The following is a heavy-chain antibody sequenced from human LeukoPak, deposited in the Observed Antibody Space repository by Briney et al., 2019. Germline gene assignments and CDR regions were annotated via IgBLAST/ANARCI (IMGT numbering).Heavy chain of an antibody. D-gene: IGHD1-14*01. CDR3: ARGPRNDP. CDR2: VHPNSGNT. CDR1: GYPFTTWE. J-gene: IGHJ5*02. V-gene: IGHV1-8*01. Sequence: ASVKVSCKTSGYPFTTWEINWVRQAPGQGLEWMGWVHPNSGNTAYAQKFQGRLTMTRDTSISTTYMELSGLRFDDTAVYFCARGPRNDPWGQGTLVTVSS.